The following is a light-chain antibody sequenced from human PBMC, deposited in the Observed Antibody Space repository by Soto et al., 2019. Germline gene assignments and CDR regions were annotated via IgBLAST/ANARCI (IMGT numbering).Light chain of an antibody. CDR3: QQYNYFWA. CDR2: DAS. J-gene: IGKJ1*01. Sequence: DIQMTQSPSTLSASVGDGVTITCRASQSISSWLAWYQQKPGKAPKLLIYDASNLESGVPSRFSGGGSGTEFSLTISSLQPDDIATYYCQQYNYFWAFGQGTRVEIK. CDR1: QSISSW. V-gene: IGKV1-5*01.